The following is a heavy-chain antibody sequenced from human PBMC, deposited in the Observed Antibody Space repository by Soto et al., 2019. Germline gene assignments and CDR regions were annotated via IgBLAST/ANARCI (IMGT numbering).Heavy chain of an antibody. Sequence: SETLSLTCAVSGVSLTSGNWWTWVRQPPQRGLEYIGEIFHDGTANYYPSFERRVAMSVDTSRNQFSLKLTPVTAADTAVYFCARLVYDTRLNYMYFDFWGPGTLVTVSS. J-gene: IGHJ4*02. CDR1: GVSLTSGNW. V-gene: IGHV4-4*02. D-gene: IGHD3-10*01. CDR3: ARLVYDTRLNYMYFDF. CDR2: IFHDGTA.